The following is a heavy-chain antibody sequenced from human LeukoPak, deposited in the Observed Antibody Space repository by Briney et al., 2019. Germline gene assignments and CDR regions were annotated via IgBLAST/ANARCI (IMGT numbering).Heavy chain of an antibody. CDR2: IKSDGSST. CDR3: ARRRTNYYYHYGMDV. Sequence: GGSLRLSCAASGFTFKDYWMHWVRQAPGKGLVWVSRIKSDGSSTSYADSVKGRFTISRDNAKNTLYLQMKSLRAEDSGVYYCARRRTNYYYHYGMDVWGQGTTVTASS. J-gene: IGHJ6*02. V-gene: IGHV3-74*01. CDR1: GFTFKDYW.